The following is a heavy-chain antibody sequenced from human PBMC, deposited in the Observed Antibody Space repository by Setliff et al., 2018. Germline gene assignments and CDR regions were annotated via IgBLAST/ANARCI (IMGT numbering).Heavy chain of an antibody. J-gene: IGHJ5*02. V-gene: IGHV1-8*01. D-gene: IGHD5-12*01. CDR2: MNAHSGNP. CDR3: ARGKWFRLDKSAWSNWFDP. CDR1: GYSFSDYD. Sequence: ASVKVSCKASGYSFSDYDINWVRQAPGQGREWMGWMNAHSGNPGCAHKLQGRVTMTRDTSISTAHMELNSLQYEDTAVYYCARGKWFRLDKSAWSNWFDPWGQGTLVTVSS.